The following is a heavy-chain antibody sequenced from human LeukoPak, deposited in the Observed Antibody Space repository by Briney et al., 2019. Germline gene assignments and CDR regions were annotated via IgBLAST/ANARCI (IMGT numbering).Heavy chain of an antibody. CDR1: GGSITTSRYY. CDR3: ATHAEGSYFES. J-gene: IGHJ4*01. V-gene: IGHV4-39*01. CDR2: IYYFGGA. D-gene: IGHD6-19*01. Sequence: SETLSLTCSVSGGSITTSRYYWGWIRQSPGKGLEWIGSIYYFGGAYYRPSLLSRATISIDASKNQISLKLTSVTATDTAIYYCATHAEGSYFESWGHGTLVTVSS.